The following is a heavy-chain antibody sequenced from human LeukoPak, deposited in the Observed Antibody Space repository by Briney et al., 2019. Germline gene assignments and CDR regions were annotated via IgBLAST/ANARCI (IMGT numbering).Heavy chain of an antibody. D-gene: IGHD2-2*01. CDR2: INQDGTEK. Sequence: PGESLRLSCAASGFTFTTYWMSWVRQLPGKGLEWVANINQDGTEKYYVDSVKGRFTISRDNSKNTLYLQMNSLRAEDTAVYYCARDSGIVVVPAAMTYNWFDPWGQGTLVTVSS. CDR1: GFTFTTYW. V-gene: IGHV3-7*01. J-gene: IGHJ5*02. CDR3: ARDSGIVVVPAAMTYNWFDP.